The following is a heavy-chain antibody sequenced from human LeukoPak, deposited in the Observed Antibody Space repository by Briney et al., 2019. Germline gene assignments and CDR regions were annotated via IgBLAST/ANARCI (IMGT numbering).Heavy chain of an antibody. Sequence: GGSLRLSCAASGFTFSSYAMSWVRQAPGKGLEWVSAISGSGGSTYYADSVKGRFTISRDNSKNTLYLQMNSLRAEDTAVYYCAKDLGSYGDYPRDAFDIWSQGTMVTVSS. CDR1: GFTFSSYA. CDR2: ISGSGGST. D-gene: IGHD4-17*01. CDR3: AKDLGSYGDYPRDAFDI. J-gene: IGHJ3*02. V-gene: IGHV3-23*01.